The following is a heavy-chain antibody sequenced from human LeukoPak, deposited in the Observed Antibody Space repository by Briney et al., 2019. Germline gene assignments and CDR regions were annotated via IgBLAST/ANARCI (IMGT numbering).Heavy chain of an antibody. J-gene: IGHJ6*02. D-gene: IGHD3-22*01. Sequence: ASVKVSWKASGFSFTTYDINWVRQATGQGLEWMGWMNPSSGKSAYAQKFQGRVTMTTDTSTSTAYMELSSLRSEDTAVYYCARDFYDTSGSSFIHYGLDVWGQGTTVTVSS. CDR1: GFSFTTYD. CDR3: ARDFYDTSGSSFIHYGLDV. CDR2: MNPSSGKS. V-gene: IGHV1-8*01.